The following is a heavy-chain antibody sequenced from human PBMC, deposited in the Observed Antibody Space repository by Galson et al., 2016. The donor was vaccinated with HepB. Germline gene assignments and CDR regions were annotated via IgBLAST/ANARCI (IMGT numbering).Heavy chain of an antibody. CDR1: GYTFSHYG. CDR3: ARHQWQPAFYFYAMDV. V-gene: IGHV1-18*01. D-gene: IGHD6-19*01. CDR2: ISVHNGNT. Sequence: SVKVSCKASGYTFSHYGITWVRQAPGQGLEWMGWISVHNGNTNSAQKIQGRVTMTTDPVTSTAYMELRSLRSDDTAVYYCARHQWQPAFYFYAMDVWGQGTTVTVSS. J-gene: IGHJ6*02.